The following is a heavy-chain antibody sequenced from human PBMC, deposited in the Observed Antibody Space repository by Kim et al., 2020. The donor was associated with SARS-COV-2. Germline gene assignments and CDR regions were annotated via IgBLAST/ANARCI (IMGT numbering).Heavy chain of an antibody. Sequence: GGSLRLSCAASGVSFSSHGMHWVRQAPGKGLEWVAVIWSDGSNKNYAYSVKGRFTISRDNSENTLYLQANSLRADDTAVYYCARDGVRGTVDAFDIWGQGTMVTVFS. CDR1: GVSFSSHG. CDR3: ARDGVRGTVDAFDI. D-gene: IGHD1-7*01. CDR2: IWSDGSNK. J-gene: IGHJ3*02. V-gene: IGHV3-33*01.